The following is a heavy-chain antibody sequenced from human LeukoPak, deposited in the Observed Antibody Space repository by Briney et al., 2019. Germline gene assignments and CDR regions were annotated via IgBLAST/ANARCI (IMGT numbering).Heavy chain of an antibody. D-gene: IGHD2-15*01. J-gene: IGHJ3*02. CDR3: AKDLLLLGAFDI. V-gene: IGHV3-30*02. Sequence: GGSLRLSCAASGFTFSSYGMHWVRQAPGKGLEWVAFIRYDGSNKYYADSVKGRFTISRDNSKNTLYLQMNSLRAEDTAVYYCAKDLLLLGAFDIWGQGTMVTVSS. CDR1: GFTFSSYG. CDR2: IRYDGSNK.